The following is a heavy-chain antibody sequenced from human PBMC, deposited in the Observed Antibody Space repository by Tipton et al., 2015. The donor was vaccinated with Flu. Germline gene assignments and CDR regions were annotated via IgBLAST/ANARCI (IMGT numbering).Heavy chain of an antibody. CDR1: GYSISSGYY. V-gene: IGHV4-38-2*02. CDR2: IYHSGRT. D-gene: IGHD3-22*01. Sequence: TLSLTCTVSGYSISSGYYWGWIRQSPGKGLEWIGKIYHSGRTYYNPSLKSRVTISVDTSKNQFSLKLSSVTAADTALYYCAGNNYYDSSGYYYSLDYWGQGTLVTVSS. J-gene: IGHJ4*02. CDR3: AGNNYYDSSGYYYSLDY.